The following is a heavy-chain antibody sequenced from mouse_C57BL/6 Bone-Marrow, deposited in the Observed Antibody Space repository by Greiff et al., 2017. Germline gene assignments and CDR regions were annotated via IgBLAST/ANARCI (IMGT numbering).Heavy chain of an antibody. Sequence: ESGPGILQSSQTLSLTCSFSGFSLSTSGMGVSWIRQPSGKGLEWLAPLYSDDDKRYNPSLKSRLTISKDTSRNQVFLKITRVDTADTATYYCARITTVVATDYWGQGTTLTVSS. CDR2: LYSDDDK. CDR3: ARITTVVATDY. D-gene: IGHD1-1*01. J-gene: IGHJ2*01. V-gene: IGHV8-12*01. CDR1: GFSLSTSGMG.